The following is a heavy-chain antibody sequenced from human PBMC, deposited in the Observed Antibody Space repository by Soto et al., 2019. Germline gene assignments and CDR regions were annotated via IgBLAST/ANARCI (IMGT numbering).Heavy chain of an antibody. Sequence: SETLSLTCSVSGDSISNLDYFWAWIRQPPGQALEYIGYIYKRATTYYNPSFESRVAISVDTSKSQFSLNVTSVTAADTAVYFCARGRYCLTGRCFPNWFDSWGQGALVTVSS. CDR1: GDSISNLDYF. CDR3: ARGRYCLTGRCFPNWFDS. D-gene: IGHD7-27*01. CDR2: IYKRATT. V-gene: IGHV4-30-4*01. J-gene: IGHJ5*01.